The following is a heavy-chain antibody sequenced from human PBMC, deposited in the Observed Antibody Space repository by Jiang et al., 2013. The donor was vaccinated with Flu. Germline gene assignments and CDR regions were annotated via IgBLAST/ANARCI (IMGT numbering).Heavy chain of an antibody. CDR2: TYYRSKWYN. CDR3: AVGSLRYGMDV. V-gene: IGHV6-1*01. J-gene: IGHJ6*02. Sequence: IRQSPSRGLEWLGRTYYRSKWYNDYAVSVKSRITINPDTSKNQFSLQLNSVTPEDTAVYYCAVGSLRYGMDVWGQGTTVTVSS. D-gene: IGHD3-16*01.